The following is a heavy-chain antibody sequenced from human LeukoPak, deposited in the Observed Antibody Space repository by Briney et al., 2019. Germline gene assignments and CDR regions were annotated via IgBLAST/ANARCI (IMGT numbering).Heavy chain of an antibody. Sequence: GGSLRLSCAASGFTFSSYSMNWVRQAPGKGLEWVSSISSSSSYIYYADSVKGRFTISRDNAKNSLYLQMNSLRAEDTAVYYCAGDTYSSSWYGWFDPWGQGTLVTVSS. J-gene: IGHJ5*02. CDR3: AGDTYSSSWYGWFDP. D-gene: IGHD6-13*01. CDR2: ISSSSSYI. V-gene: IGHV3-21*01. CDR1: GFTFSSYS.